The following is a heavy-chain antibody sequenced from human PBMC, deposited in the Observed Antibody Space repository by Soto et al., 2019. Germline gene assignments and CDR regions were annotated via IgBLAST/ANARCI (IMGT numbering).Heavy chain of an antibody. CDR3: ATKAIKYYYGSGSYSY. CDR2: INHSGST. Sequence: SETLSLTCAVYGGSFSGYYWSWIRQPPGKGLEWIGEINHSGSTNYNPSLKSRVTISVDTSKNQFSLKLSSVTAADTAVYYCATKAIKYYYGSGSYSYWGQGTLVTVSS. J-gene: IGHJ4*02. CDR1: GGSFSGYY. D-gene: IGHD3-10*01. V-gene: IGHV4-34*01.